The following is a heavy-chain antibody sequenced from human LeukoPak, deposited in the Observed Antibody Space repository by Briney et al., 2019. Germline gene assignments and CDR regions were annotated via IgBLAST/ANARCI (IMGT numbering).Heavy chain of an antibody. CDR2: ISAYNGNT. CDR3: AREGTAGAFDI. Sequence: ASVKVSCKASGYTFSSYGISWVRQAPGQGLEWMGWISAYNGNTSYAQKLQGRVTMITDTSTSTAYMELRSLRSEDTAVYYCAREGTAGAFDIWGQGTMVTVSS. CDR1: GYTFSSYG. V-gene: IGHV1-18*01. D-gene: IGHD1-1*01. J-gene: IGHJ3*02.